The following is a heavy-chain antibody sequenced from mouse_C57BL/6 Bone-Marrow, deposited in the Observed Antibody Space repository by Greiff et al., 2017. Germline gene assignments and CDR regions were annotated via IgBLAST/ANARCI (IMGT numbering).Heavy chain of an antibody. J-gene: IGHJ2*01. CDR1: GFTFSDAW. V-gene: IGHV6-6*01. CDR3: TVTTVGATRGFDY. Sequence: EVKVEESGGGLVQPGGSMKLSCAASGFTFSDAWMDWVRQSPEKGLEWVAEIRNKANNHATYYAESVKGRFTISRDDSKSSVYLQLKSLRTEDTGIYYCTVTTVGATRGFDYWGQGTTLTVSS. CDR2: IRNKANNHAT. D-gene: IGHD1-1*01.